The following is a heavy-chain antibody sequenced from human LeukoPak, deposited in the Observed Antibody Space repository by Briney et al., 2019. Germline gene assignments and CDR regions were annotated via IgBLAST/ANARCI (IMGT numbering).Heavy chain of an antibody. CDR1: GGSIISYY. CDR3: ARTPYSGSYSWFDP. V-gene: IGHV4-59*01. Sequence: SETLSLTCTVSGGSIISYYWSWIRQPPGKGLEWIGYIYYSGSTNYNPSLKSRVTISVDTSKNQFSLKLSSVTAADTAVYYCARTPYSGSYSWFDPWGQGTLVTVSS. CDR2: IYYSGST. J-gene: IGHJ5*02. D-gene: IGHD1-26*01.